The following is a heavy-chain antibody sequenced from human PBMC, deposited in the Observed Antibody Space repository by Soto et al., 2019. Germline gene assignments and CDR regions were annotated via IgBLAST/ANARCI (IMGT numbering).Heavy chain of an antibody. CDR3: ARDPSFYDSDY. Sequence: ASVKVSFKASGYTFTSYCISWVRQAPGQGLEWMGWISAYNGNTNYAQKLQGRVTMTTDTSTSTAYMELRSLRSDDTAVYYCARDPSFYDSDYWGQGTLVTVSS. CDR2: ISAYNGNT. V-gene: IGHV1-18*01. J-gene: IGHJ4*02. CDR1: GYTFTSYC. D-gene: IGHD3-22*01.